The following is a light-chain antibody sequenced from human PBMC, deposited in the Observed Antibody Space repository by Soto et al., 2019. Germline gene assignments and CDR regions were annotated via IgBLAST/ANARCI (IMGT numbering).Light chain of an antibody. J-gene: IGLJ2*01. CDR1: GSNIGSNT. Sequence: QLVLTQTPSASGTPGQRITISCSGSGSNIGSNTVTWYQQLPRTAPKLLIYTNNQRPSGVPDRFSGSKSGTSASLAIRGLQSGDEADYYCSSYAGSNNLVFGGGTKLTVL. V-gene: IGLV1-44*01. CDR3: SSYAGSNNLV. CDR2: TNN.